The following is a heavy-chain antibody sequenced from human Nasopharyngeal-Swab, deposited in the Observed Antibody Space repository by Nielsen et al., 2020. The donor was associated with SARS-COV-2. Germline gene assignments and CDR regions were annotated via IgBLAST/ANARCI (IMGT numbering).Heavy chain of an antibody. CDR1: GYTFTSYA. CDR2: INNNTGNP. CDR3: ARDYVEVVVVDTAMVTDDAFDI. D-gene: IGHD5-18*01. Sequence: ASVKVSCKASGYTFTSYAMNWVRQAPGQGLEWRGWINNNTGNPKYAQGFTGRFVFSLDTSVSTAYLQISSLKAEDTAVYYCARDYVEVVVVDTAMVTDDAFDIWGQGTMVTVFS. V-gene: IGHV7-4-1*02. J-gene: IGHJ3*02.